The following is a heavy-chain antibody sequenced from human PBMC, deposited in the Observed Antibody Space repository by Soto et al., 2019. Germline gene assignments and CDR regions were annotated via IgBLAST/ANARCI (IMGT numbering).Heavy chain of an antibody. D-gene: IGHD3-10*01. CDR3: AKAGCITTNCYVPDY. V-gene: IGHV3-23*01. CDR1: GFTFSTYT. J-gene: IGHJ4*02. CDR2: ISASGGSP. Sequence: PGGSLRLSCVASGFTFSTYTMSWVRQAPGKGLEWVSVISASGGSPSYADSVQGRFSISRDNAKNTLYLQMNSLRGEDTAMYYCAKAGCITTNCYVPDYWGQGTMVTVSS.